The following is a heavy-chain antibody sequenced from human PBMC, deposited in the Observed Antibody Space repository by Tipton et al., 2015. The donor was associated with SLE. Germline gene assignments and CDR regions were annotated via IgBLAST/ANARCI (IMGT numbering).Heavy chain of an antibody. CDR3: ARGSLGYYDSSGYDY. CDR2: IYYSGST. V-gene: IGHV4-59*12. CDR1: GGSISSYY. D-gene: IGHD3-22*01. J-gene: IGHJ4*02. Sequence: TLSLTCTVSGGSISSYYWSWIRQPPGKGLEWIGYIYYSGSTNYNPSLKSRVTISVDTSKNQFSLKLSSVTAADTAVYYCARGSLGYYDSSGYDYWGQGTLVTVSS.